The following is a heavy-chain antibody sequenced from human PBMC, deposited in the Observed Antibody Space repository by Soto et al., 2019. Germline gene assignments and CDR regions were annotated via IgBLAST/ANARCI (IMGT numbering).Heavy chain of an antibody. CDR1: GFTFSSYS. D-gene: IGHD6-6*01. CDR3: ARVAESSSVAYYYGMDV. J-gene: IGHJ6*02. Sequence: GGSLRLSCAASGFTFSSYSMNWVRQAPGKGLEWVSSISSSSSYIYYADSEKGRFTISRDNAKNSLYLQMNSLRAEDTAVYYCARVAESSSVAYYYGMDVWGQGTTVTVSS. V-gene: IGHV3-21*01. CDR2: ISSSSSYI.